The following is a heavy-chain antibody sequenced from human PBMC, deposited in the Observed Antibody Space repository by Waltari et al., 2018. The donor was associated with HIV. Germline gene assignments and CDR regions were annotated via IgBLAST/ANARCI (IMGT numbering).Heavy chain of an antibody. Sequence: LEWMGWINPNSGGTNYAQKFQGRVTMTRDTSISTAYMELSRLRSDDTAVYYCARERIAAAGNDYYYGMDVWGQGTTVTVSS. CDR3: ARERIAAAGNDYYYGMDV. D-gene: IGHD6-13*01. CDR2: INPNSGGT. V-gene: IGHV1-2*02. J-gene: IGHJ6*02.